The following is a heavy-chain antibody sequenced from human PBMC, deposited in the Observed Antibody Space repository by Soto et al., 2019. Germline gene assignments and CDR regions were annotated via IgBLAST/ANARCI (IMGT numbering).Heavy chain of an antibody. CDR3: ARDLDFYDSSGYAPGYYGMDV. CDR1: GFTVSSNY. CDR2: IYSGGST. V-gene: IGHV3-53*01. D-gene: IGHD3-22*01. J-gene: IGHJ6*02. Sequence: GGSLRLSCAASGFTVSSNYMSWVRQAPGKGLEWVSVIYSGGSTYYADSVKGRFTISRDNSKNTLYLQMNSLRAEDTAVYYCARDLDFYDSSGYAPGYYGMDVWGQGTTVTVSS.